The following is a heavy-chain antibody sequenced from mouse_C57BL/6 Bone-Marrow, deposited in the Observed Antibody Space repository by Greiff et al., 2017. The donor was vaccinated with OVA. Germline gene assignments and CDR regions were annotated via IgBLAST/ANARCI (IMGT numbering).Heavy chain of an antibody. CDR2: SDPANGNT. V-gene: IGHV14-3*01. CDR1: GFNIKNTY. J-gene: IGHJ4*01. CDR3: ARRAFYYYGSKKDYYAMDY. D-gene: IGHD1-1*01. Sequence: EVQLQQSVAELVRPGASVKLSCTASGFNIKNTYMHWVKQRPEQGLEWIGRSDPANGNTKYAPKFQGKATITADTSSNTAYLQLSSLTSEDTAIYYCARRAFYYYGSKKDYYAMDYWGQGTSVTVSS.